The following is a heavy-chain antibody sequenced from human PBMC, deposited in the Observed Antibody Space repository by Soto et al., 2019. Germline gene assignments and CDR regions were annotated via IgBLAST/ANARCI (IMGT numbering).Heavy chain of an antibody. CDR3: ARDSSTDSSSWYDFDY. CDR2: INPNSGGT. Sequence: ASVKVSCKASGYTFTGYYMHWVRQAPGQGLEWMGWINPNSGGTNYAQKFQGRVTMTRDTSISTAYMELSRLRSDDTAVYYCARDSSTDSSSWYDFDYWGQGTLVTV. V-gene: IGHV1-2*02. CDR1: GYTFTGYY. J-gene: IGHJ4*02. D-gene: IGHD6-13*01.